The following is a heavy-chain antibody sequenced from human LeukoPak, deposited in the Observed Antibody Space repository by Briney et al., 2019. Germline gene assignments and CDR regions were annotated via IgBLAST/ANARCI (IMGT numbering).Heavy chain of an antibody. CDR2: IYYSGST. V-gene: IGHV4-59*01. J-gene: IGHJ6*03. CDR1: GGSISSYY. Sequence: SETLSLTCTVSGGSISSYYWSWIRQPPGKGLEWIGYIYYSGSTNYNPSLKSRVTISVDTSKNQFSLKLSSVTAADTAVYYCARALPYYYYMDVWGKGTTVTVSS. CDR3: ARALPYYYYMDV.